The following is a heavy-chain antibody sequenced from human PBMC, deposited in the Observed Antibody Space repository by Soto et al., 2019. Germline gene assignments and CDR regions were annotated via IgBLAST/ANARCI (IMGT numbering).Heavy chain of an antibody. V-gene: IGHV4-59*08. CDR3: ARRQGSCFTY. CDR2: IYYSGST. J-gene: IGHJ4*02. Sequence: QVQLQESGPGLVKPSETLSLTCTVSGGSISTYYWSWIRQPPGKGLEWIGYIYYSGSTNYNPSLMRPVTISVGSPNTPLSLKLRSLTAAETAVSYCARRQGSCFTYWDQGTLVTASS. CDR1: GGSISTYY. D-gene: IGHD6-25*01.